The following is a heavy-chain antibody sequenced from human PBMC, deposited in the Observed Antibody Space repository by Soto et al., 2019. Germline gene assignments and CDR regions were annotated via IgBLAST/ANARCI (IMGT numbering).Heavy chain of an antibody. Sequence: SVKVSSKASGFTFTSSAMQWVRQARGQRLEWIGWIVVGSGNTNYAQKFQERVTITRDMSTSTAYMELSSLRSGDTAVYYCASPGIAAAGKGPYYYGMDVWGQGTTVTVSS. J-gene: IGHJ6*02. D-gene: IGHD6-13*01. CDR2: IVVGSGNT. V-gene: IGHV1-58*02. CDR1: GFTFTSSA. CDR3: ASPGIAAAGKGPYYYGMDV.